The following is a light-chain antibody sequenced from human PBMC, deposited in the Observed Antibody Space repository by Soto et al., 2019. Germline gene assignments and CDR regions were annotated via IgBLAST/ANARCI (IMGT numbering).Light chain of an antibody. J-gene: IGKJ4*01. CDR2: GAS. CDR1: QSVSSSY. Sequence: EIVLTQSPGTLSLSPGERATLSCRASQSVSSSYLAWYQQKPGQAPRLRIFGASSRATGIPDRFSGSGSGTDFTLTISRLVPEDVAVLYWQQYGSSPLTFGGGTKVEIK. CDR3: QQYGSSPLT. V-gene: IGKV3-20*01.